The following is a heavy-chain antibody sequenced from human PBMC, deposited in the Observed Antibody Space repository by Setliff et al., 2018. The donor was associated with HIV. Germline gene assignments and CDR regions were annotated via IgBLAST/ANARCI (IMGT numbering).Heavy chain of an antibody. CDR2: INPDSGGT. CDR1: GYTFTGYY. V-gene: IGHV1-2*02. D-gene: IGHD2-15*01. Sequence: GASVKVSCKASGYTFTGYYIHWVRQAPGHGLEWMGWINPDSGGTSYAQKFQGRVTMTRDTSISTLYMELSRLRSEDTAIYYCARGAADKYYYYMDIWGKGTTVTVSS. J-gene: IGHJ6*03. CDR3: ARGAADKYYYYMDI.